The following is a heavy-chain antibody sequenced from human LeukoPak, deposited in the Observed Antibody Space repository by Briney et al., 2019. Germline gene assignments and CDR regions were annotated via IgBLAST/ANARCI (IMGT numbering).Heavy chain of an antibody. CDR1: GGSISGYY. J-gene: IGHJ4*02. V-gene: IGHV4-59*01. CDR2: ISYSGST. D-gene: IGHD6-19*01. CDR3: ARDGRAGSLFAY. Sequence: SETLSLTCTVSGGSISGYYWSWIRQPPGKGLEWVGYISYSGSTNYNPSLKSRVTISVDTSKNQFSLRLSSVTAADTAIYYCARDGRAGSLFAYWGQGTLVTVSS.